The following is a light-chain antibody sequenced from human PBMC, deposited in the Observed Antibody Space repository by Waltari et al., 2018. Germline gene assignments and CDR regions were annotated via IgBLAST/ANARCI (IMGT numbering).Light chain of an antibody. CDR3: GAWDDSLSGHYV. CDR1: SSNIGSNH. J-gene: IGLJ1*01. V-gene: IGLV1-47*01. CDR2: RND. Sequence: QSVLTQPPSASGTPGQRVTISCSGSSSNIGSNHVYWYQQLPGMAPTLLIYRNDQRPSGVPYRFSGSKSGSSASLAISGLRSEDEADYYCGAWDDSLSGHYVFGTGTKVTVL.